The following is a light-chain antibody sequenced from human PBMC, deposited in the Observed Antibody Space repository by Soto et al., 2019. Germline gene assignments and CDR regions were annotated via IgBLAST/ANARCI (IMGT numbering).Light chain of an antibody. CDR3: QTWGTGIQV. CDR2: LNSDGSH. CDR1: SGHSSYA. J-gene: IGLJ2*01. Sequence: QLVLTQSPSASASLGASVKLTCTLSSGHSSYAIAWHQQQPEKGPRYLMKLNSDGSHSKGDGNPDRFSGSSSGAERYLTISSLQSEDEPDYYCQTWGTGIQVFGGGTKLTVL. V-gene: IGLV4-69*01.